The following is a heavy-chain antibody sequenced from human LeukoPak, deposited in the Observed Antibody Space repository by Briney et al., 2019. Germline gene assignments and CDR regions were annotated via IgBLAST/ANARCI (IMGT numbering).Heavy chain of an antibody. V-gene: IGHV1-69*05. Sequence: SVKVSCKASGGTFSSYAISWVRQAPGQGLEWMGRIIPIFGTANYAQKFQGRVTITTDESTSTAYMELSSLRSEDTAVYYCARERDRGYSYGYGYWGQGTLVTVPS. CDR3: ARERDRGYSYGYGY. CDR2: IIPIFGTA. CDR1: GGTFSSYA. D-gene: IGHD5-18*01. J-gene: IGHJ4*02.